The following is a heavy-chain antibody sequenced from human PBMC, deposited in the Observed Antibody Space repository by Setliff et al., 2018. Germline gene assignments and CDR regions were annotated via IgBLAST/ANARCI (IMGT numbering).Heavy chain of an antibody. CDR2: IYTSWST. Sequence: LSLTCTVSGDSISSRRNYWGWFRQPAGKELEWIGQIYTSWSTNYNPSLKSRVTISLDTSKNQFSLSLSSVTAADTAVYYCARHGVTAGRTDNYFDPWGQGMLVTISS. CDR1: GDSISSRRNY. V-gene: IGHV4-61*09. J-gene: IGHJ5*02. CDR3: ARHGVTAGRTDNYFDP. D-gene: IGHD6-13*01.